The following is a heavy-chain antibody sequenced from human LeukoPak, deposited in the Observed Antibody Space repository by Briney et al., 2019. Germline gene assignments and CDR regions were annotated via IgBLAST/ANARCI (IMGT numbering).Heavy chain of an antibody. Sequence: GGSLRLSCAASGFTFSSYTMNWVRLAPGKGLEWVSSISRSNIHKYYADSVKGRSTISRDNAKNSLYLQMNSLRAEDTVVYYCANSRYDSSGYYGIIGYWGQGTLVTVSA. J-gene: IGHJ4*02. CDR2: ISRSNIHK. V-gene: IGHV3-21*01. D-gene: IGHD3-22*01. CDR1: GFTFSSYT. CDR3: ANSRYDSSGYYGIIGY.